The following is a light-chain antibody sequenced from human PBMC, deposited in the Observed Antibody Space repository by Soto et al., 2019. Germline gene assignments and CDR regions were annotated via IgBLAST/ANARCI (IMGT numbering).Light chain of an antibody. J-gene: IGLJ1*01. Sequence: VLTQPASVSGSPGQSITISCTGTSSDVGSYNLVSWYQQHPGKAPKLMIYEGSKRPSGVSNRFSGSKSGNTASLTISGLQAEDEADYYCCSYAGSSTFVFGTGTKV. CDR3: CSYAGSSTFV. CDR2: EGS. V-gene: IGLV2-23*01. CDR1: SSDVGSYNL.